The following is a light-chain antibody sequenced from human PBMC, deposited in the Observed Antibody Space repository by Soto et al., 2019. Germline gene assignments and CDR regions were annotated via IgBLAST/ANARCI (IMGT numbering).Light chain of an antibody. CDR1: SSNIGSNT. Sequence: QSALPQPPSASGTPGQRVTISCSGSSSNIGSNTVNWYQQLPGTAPKLLIYSNNQRPSGVPDRFSGSKSGTSASLAISGLQSEDEADYYRAAWDDSLNGLYVFGTGTKVTVL. CDR3: AAWDDSLNGLYV. CDR2: SNN. J-gene: IGLJ1*01. V-gene: IGLV1-44*01.